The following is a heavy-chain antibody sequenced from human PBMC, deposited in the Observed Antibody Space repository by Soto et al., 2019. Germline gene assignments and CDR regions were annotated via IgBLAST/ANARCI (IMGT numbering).Heavy chain of an antibody. V-gene: IGHV4-30-2*01. CDR1: GGSISSGGYS. D-gene: IGHD2-2*01. J-gene: IGHJ4*02. CDR3: ASVPDY. CDR2: IYHSGST. Sequence: SETLSLTCAVSGGSISSGGYSWSWIRQPPGKGLEWIGYIYHSGSTYYNPSLKSRVTISVDRSKNQFSLKLSSVTAADTAVYYCASVPDYWGQGTLVPVSS.